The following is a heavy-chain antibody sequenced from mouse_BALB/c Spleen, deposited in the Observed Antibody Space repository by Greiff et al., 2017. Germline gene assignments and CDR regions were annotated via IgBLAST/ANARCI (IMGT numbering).Heavy chain of an antibody. Sequence: VQLQQSGAELAKPGASVKMSCKASGYTFTSYWMHWVKQRPGQGLEWIGYINPSTGYTEYNQKFKDKATLTADKSSSTAYMQLSSLTSEDSAVYYCARRGYGSSFAYWGQGTLVTVSA. CDR2: INPSTGYT. V-gene: IGHV1-7*01. D-gene: IGHD1-1*01. CDR3: ARRGYGSSFAY. CDR1: GYTFTSYW. J-gene: IGHJ3*01.